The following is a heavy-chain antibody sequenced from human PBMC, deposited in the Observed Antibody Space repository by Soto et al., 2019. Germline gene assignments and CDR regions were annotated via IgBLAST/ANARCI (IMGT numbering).Heavy chain of an antibody. V-gene: IGHV4-34*09. CDR1: GGSFSGYY. Sequence: SETLSLTCAVYGGSFSGYYWTWIRQPPGTGLEWIGEINHSGSTNYNPSLKSRITISVDTSKNQFSLKLTSVTAADTAVYYCARDQYDILTGYDWFDPWGQGTLVTVSS. CDR2: INHSGST. J-gene: IGHJ5*02. CDR3: ARDQYDILTGYDWFDP. D-gene: IGHD3-9*01.